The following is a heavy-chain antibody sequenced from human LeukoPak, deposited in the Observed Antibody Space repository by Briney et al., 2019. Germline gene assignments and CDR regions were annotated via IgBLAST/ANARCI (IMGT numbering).Heavy chain of an antibody. CDR3: VSFYETY. CDR1: GNYW. CDR2: INSDGSWT. J-gene: IGHJ4*02. Sequence: PGGSLRLSCAASGNYWMHWVRQVPGKGLVWVSHINSDGSWTSYAASVKGRFTISKDNAKTTVYLQMNSLRAEDTAVYYCVSFYETYWGRGTLVTVSS. V-gene: IGHV3-74*01. D-gene: IGHD2/OR15-2a*01.